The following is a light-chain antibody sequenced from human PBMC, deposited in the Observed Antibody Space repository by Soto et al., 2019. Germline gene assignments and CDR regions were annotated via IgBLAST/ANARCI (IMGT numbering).Light chain of an antibody. J-gene: IGKJ3*01. Sequence: EIVMTQSPATLSVSPGEDVTLSCRASQSVPSRIAWYQQKPGQAPSLLIYDASNRATGIPARFRGSGSGTEFTLTISSLQYEDFGVYYCPQSYSTPRLTSGPGTKVDIK. CDR2: DAS. CDR3: PQSYSTPRLT. V-gene: IGKV3D-15*01. CDR1: QSVPSR.